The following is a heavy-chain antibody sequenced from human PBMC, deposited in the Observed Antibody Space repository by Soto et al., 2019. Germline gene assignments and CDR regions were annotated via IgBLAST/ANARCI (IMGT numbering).Heavy chain of an antibody. CDR3: SRDYSTTAPFDY. J-gene: IGHJ4*02. Sequence: QVQLVESGGGVVQPGRSLRLACAASGFTFSIYTFHWVRQAPGKGLEWVAVISFDGSNKYYGDSVKGRFTISRDNSKNTPYMQINSLRVEDTAVYYCSRDYSTTAPFDYWGQGTLVSVSS. CDR2: ISFDGSNK. CDR1: GFTFSIYT. D-gene: IGHD2-21*01. V-gene: IGHV3-30-3*01.